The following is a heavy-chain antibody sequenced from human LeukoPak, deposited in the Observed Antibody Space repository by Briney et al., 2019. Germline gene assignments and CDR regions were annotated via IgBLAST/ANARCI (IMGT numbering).Heavy chain of an antibody. D-gene: IGHD5-12*01. CDR1: GGSISSYY. Sequence: SETLSLTCTVSGGSISSYYWSWIRQPAGKGLEWIGYIHYSGSTNYNPSLKSRLTISVDTSKNQLSLKLSSVTAADTAVYYCARVAYSGYDYRGYFDYWGQGTLVTVSS. V-gene: IGHV4-59*12. CDR2: IHYSGST. J-gene: IGHJ4*02. CDR3: ARVAYSGYDYRGYFDY.